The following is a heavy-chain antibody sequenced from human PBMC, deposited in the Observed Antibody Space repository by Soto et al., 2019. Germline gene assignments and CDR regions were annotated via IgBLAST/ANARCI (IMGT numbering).Heavy chain of an antibody. V-gene: IGHV5-51*01. CDR3: ARQGGRWFDP. Sequence: VESLSSSCQGFGYSFTRYCIGWVRQMPGKGLEWMGMIYPGDSDTRYSPSFQGQVTISADKSIRTAYLQWSSLKASDTAMYYCARQGGRWFDPWGQGTLVTVSS. CDR2: IYPGDSDT. J-gene: IGHJ5*02. CDR1: GYSFTRYC.